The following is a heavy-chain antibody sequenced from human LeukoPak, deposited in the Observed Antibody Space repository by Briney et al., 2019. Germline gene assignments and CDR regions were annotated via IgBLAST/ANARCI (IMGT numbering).Heavy chain of an antibody. Sequence: GGSLRLSCAASGLTVSSNCMSWVRQAPGKGLEWVSFIYSGGNTYYADSVKGRFTISRDNSKNTVHLQMNSLRAEDTAMYYCARYSRGLSSDGFDYWGQGTLVTVSS. D-gene: IGHD1-26*01. CDR3: ARYSRGLSSDGFDY. V-gene: IGHV3-53*01. CDR1: GLTVSSNC. CDR2: IYSGGNT. J-gene: IGHJ4*02.